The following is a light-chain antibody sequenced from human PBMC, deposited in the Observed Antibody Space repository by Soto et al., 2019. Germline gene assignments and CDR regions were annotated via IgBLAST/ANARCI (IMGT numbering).Light chain of an antibody. CDR2: EAS. J-gene: IGKJ4*01. CDR3: QQYVSYSPGT. V-gene: IGKV1-5*03. Sequence: DIQMTQSPSTRSASVGDRDTITCRARQSISGWLAWYQHQPGKAPIRLIYEASTLHSGVPSRFSGSGSGTEFTLTISSLLPDDFASYYCQQYVSYSPGTFGGGTKVEIK. CDR1: QSISGW.